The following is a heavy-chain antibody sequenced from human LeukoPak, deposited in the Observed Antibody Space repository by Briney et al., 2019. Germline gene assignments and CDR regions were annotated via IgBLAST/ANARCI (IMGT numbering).Heavy chain of an antibody. CDR3: ARENYYDSSGYFNRSQFDY. CDR2: ISAYNGNT. V-gene: IGHV1-18*01. Sequence: ASVKVSCKASGYTFTSYGISWVRQAPGQGLEWMGWISAYNGNTNYAQKLQGRVTMTTDTSTSTACMELRSLRSDDTAVYYCARENYYDSSGYFNRSQFDYWGQGTLVTVSS. J-gene: IGHJ4*02. D-gene: IGHD3-22*01. CDR1: GYTFTSYG.